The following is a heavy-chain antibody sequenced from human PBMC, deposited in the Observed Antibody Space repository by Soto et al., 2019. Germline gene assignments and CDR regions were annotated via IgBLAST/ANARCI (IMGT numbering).Heavy chain of an antibody. D-gene: IGHD1-20*01. CDR2: LDQSGGT. CDR3: AREDRYVWSGESLDV. J-gene: IGHJ6*02. CDR1: GDSLRGQS. Sequence: QVQLQQWGAGLLKASETLSLTCAVVGDSLRGQSWNWIRQSPGKGVEWIGELDQSGGTNYNPSLKSRAIILAYTFNNQFSVTLASVTSVDTAVYYCAREDRYVWSGESLDVLGQGTTVTGSS. V-gene: IGHV4-34*01.